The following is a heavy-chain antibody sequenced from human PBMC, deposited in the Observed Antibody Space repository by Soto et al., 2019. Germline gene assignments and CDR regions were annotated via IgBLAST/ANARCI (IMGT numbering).Heavy chain of an antibody. CDR1: GGSISSGGYY. Sequence: SETLSLTCTVSGGSISSGGYYWSWIRQHPGKGLEWIGYIYYSGSTYYNPSLKSRVTISVDTSKNQFSLKLSSVTAADTAVYYCARDQRPYSGYDHWGQGTLVTVSS. CDR3: ARDQRPYSGYDH. V-gene: IGHV4-31*03. D-gene: IGHD5-12*01. J-gene: IGHJ5*02. CDR2: IYYSGST.